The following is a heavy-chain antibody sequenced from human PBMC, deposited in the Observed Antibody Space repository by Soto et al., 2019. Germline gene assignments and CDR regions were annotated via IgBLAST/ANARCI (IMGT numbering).Heavy chain of an antibody. Sequence: GGSLRLTCEASEFTFSGFDMHWVRQRTGKGLEWVSTIGTAGDTYYAVSVKGRFTISRDNAKNSLSLQMNSLRAGDTAVYFCARGQEVGAHFFDSWGQGTLVTVSS. CDR2: IGTAGDT. J-gene: IGHJ4*02. D-gene: IGHD2-15*01. CDR3: ARGQEVGAHFFDS. V-gene: IGHV3-13*01. CDR1: EFTFSGFD.